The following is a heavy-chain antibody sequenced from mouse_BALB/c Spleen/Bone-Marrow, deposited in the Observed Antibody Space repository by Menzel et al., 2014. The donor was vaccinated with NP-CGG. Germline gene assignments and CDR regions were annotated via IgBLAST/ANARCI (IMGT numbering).Heavy chain of an antibody. V-gene: IGHV1-80*01. CDR2: IYPGDGDT. CDR3: ARGVISVDY. Sequence: VQLQQSGAELVRPGSSVKISCKSSGYAFSTYWINWVKQRPGQGLEWIGQIYPGDGDTDFNGKFKGKATLTADRSSNTAYMEFSSLTSEDSAVYFCARGVISVDYWGQGTTLTVSS. CDR1: GYAFSTYW. J-gene: IGHJ2*01.